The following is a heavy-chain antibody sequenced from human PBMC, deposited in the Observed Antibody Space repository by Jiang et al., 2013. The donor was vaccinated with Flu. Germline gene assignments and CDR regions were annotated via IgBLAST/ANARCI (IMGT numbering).Heavy chain of an antibody. CDR2: ISSGSSII. CDR1: GFTFSSYE. J-gene: IGHJ4*02. Sequence: AASGFTFSSYEMNWVRQAPGKGLEWLSYISSGSSIIYYADSVKGRFTISRDNAKNSLYLQMNSLRAEDTAVYYCARGHSSGYGDYWGQGTLVTVSS. D-gene: IGHD5-18*01. CDR3: ARGHSSGYGDY. V-gene: IGHV3-48*03.